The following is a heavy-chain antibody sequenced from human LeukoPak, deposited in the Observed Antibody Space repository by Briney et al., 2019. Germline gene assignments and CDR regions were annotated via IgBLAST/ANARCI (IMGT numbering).Heavy chain of an antibody. CDR3: ARDLCSSTSCYRSDAFDI. CDR1: GGSISSYY. CDR2: IYYSGST. V-gene: IGHV4-59*01. J-gene: IGHJ3*02. D-gene: IGHD2-2*02. Sequence: SETLSLTCTVSGGSISSYYWSWIRQPPGKGLEWIGYIYYSGSTNYNPSLKSRVTISVDTSKNQFSLKLSSVTAADTAVYYCARDLCSSTSCYRSDAFDIWGQGTMVTVSS.